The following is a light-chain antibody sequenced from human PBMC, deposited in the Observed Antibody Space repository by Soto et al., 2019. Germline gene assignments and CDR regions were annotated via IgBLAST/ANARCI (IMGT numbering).Light chain of an antibody. J-gene: IGLJ2*01. CDR2: EGT. V-gene: IGLV2-23*01. CDR1: NSDVGSF. CDR3: CSYTSNTVV. Sequence: QSVLTQPASVSGAPGKSSTASSLEINSDVGSFVSWYQHPPGKAPKLVIYEGTKRPSGVSNRFSGSKSGNTASLTISGLQAEDEGDYYCCSYTSNTVVFGGGTKVTVL.